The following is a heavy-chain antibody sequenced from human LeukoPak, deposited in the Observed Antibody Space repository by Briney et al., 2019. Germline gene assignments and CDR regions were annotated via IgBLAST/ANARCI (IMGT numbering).Heavy chain of an antibody. CDR3: ASWSGHDAFDI. V-gene: IGHV4-34*01. J-gene: IGHJ3*02. CDR2: INHSGGT. D-gene: IGHD3-3*01. Sequence: SETLSLTCAVYGESFSGYYWSWIRQPPGKGLEWIGEINHSGGTNYNPSLKSRVTISLDTSKNQFSLKLSSVTAADTAVYYCASWSGHDAFDIWGQGTMVIVSS. CDR1: GESFSGYY.